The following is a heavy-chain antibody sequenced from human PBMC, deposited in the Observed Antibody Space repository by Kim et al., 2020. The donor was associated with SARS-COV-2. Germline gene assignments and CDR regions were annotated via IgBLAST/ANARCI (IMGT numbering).Heavy chain of an antibody. D-gene: IGHD4-17*01. CDR3: AREREEHYGDYGM. CDR1: GGSVSSGSYY. J-gene: IGHJ6*01. Sequence: SETLSLTCTVSGGSVSSGSYYWSWIRQPPGKGLEWIGYIYYSGSTNYNPSLKSRVTISVDTSKNQFSLKLSSVTAADTAVYYWAREREEHYGDYGM. V-gene: IGHV4-61*01. CDR2: IYYSGST.